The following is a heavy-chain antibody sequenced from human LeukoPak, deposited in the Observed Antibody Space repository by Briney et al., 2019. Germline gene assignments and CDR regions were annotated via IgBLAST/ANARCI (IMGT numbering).Heavy chain of an antibody. D-gene: IGHD5-18*01. J-gene: IGHJ4*02. CDR1: GFTFSNFA. CDR2: ISDSGYST. V-gene: IGHV3-23*01. Sequence: GGSLRLSCAASGFTFSNFAMSWVRQAPGKGLEWVSTISDSGYSTYYAESVKGRFTISRDNSKNALYLQMDSLSAEDTAVYYCVKVDTWGQGTLVTVSS. CDR3: VKVDT.